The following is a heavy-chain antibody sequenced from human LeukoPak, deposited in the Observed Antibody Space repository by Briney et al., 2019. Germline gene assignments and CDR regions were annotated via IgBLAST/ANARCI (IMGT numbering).Heavy chain of an antibody. CDR3: ARDPLYCSGGSCYYGFDY. CDR1: GGSFSGYY. Sequence: SETLSLTCGVYGGSFSGYYWGWIRQPPGKGLEWIGSIYYSGSTYYNPSLKSRVTISVDTSKNQFSLKLSSVTAADTAVYYCARDPLYCSGGSCYYGFDYWGQGTLVTVSS. V-gene: IGHV4-34*01. J-gene: IGHJ4*02. CDR2: IYYSGST. D-gene: IGHD2-15*01.